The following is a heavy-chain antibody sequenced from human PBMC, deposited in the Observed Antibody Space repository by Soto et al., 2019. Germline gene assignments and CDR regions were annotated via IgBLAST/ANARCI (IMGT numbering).Heavy chain of an antibody. D-gene: IGHD3-22*01. CDR1: GTTFSNFA. Sequence: QVRLVQSGAEVKKTGSSVKVSCEASGTTFSNFAIGWVRQAPGQGLEWMGGIILPFGTPNYAQKFQGRVTISAHXSMTTVYMELRGLQSGDTAVYYCVRGPDYEGYFDYWGQGTLVTVSS. CDR3: VRGPDYEGYFDY. CDR2: IILPFGTP. V-gene: IGHV1-69*12. J-gene: IGHJ4*02.